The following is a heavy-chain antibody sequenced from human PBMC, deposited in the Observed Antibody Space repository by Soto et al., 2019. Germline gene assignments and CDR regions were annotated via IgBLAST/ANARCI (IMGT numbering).Heavy chain of an antibody. Sequence: SETLSLTCTVSGGSISSYYWSWIRQPPGKGLEWIGYIYYSGSTNYNPSLKSRVTISVDTSKNQFSLKLSSVTAADTAVYYCARVFDGTTSGWFDPWGQGTLVTVSS. D-gene: IGHD1-7*01. CDR2: IYYSGST. CDR3: ARVFDGTTSGWFDP. J-gene: IGHJ5*02. V-gene: IGHV4-59*01. CDR1: GGSISSYY.